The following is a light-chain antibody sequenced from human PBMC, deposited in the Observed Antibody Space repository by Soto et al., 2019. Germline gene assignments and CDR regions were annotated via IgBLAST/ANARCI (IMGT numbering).Light chain of an antibody. J-gene: IGKJ2*01. CDR3: QQYGSSPPYT. CDR1: HIVTSDF. V-gene: IGKV3-20*01. CDR2: AAS. Sequence: EIVLTQSPGTLSLSPGERATLSCRASHIVTSDFLAWYQQKPGQAPRLLIYAASSRATDIPDRFSGSGSGTDFSLTISRLEPEDFAVYYCQQYGSSPPYTFGQGTKLEIK.